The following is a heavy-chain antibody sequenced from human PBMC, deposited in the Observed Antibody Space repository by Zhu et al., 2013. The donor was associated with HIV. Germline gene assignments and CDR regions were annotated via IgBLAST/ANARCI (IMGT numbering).Heavy chain of an antibody. V-gene: IGHV1-69*01. CDR1: GGTFSSYA. Sequence: QVQLVQSGAEVKKPGSSVKVSCKASGGTFSSYAISWVRQAPGQGLEWMGGIIPIFGTANYAQKFQGRVTITADESTSTAYMELSSLRSEDTAVYYCARGPXADYDYSLGIIVCTYFDYVGTRVTLVHRLL. CDR2: IIPIFGTA. D-gene: IGHD3-16*02. CDR3: ARGPXADYDYSLGIIVCTYFDY. J-gene: IGHJ4*02.